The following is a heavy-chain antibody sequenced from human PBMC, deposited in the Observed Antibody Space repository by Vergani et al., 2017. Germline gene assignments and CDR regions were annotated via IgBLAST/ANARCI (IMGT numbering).Heavy chain of an antibody. Sequence: QVQLVESGGGVVQPGRSLRLSCAASGFTFSSYGMHWVRQAPGKGLEWVAVISYDGSNKYNADSVKGRFTISRDNSKNTLYLQMNSLRAEDTAVYYCARGTATDAFDIWGQGTMVTVSS. CDR1: GFTFSSYG. CDR3: ARGTATDAFDI. D-gene: IGHD2-15*01. J-gene: IGHJ3*02. CDR2: ISYDGSNK. V-gene: IGHV3-30*03.